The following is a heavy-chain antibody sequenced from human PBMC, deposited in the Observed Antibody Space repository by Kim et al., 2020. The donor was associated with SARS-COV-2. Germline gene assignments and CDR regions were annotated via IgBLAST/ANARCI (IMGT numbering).Heavy chain of an antibody. CDR2: IGGGGIGT. Sequence: GGSLRLSCAASGFTFSSYAMTWVRQAPGKGLEWVSSIGGGGIGTFYAASVKGRFTISRDNSKNTLYLQMNSLRAEDTAVYYCAKALRSWSFDYWGQGTLVTVSS. D-gene: IGHD6-6*01. J-gene: IGHJ4*02. CDR3: AKALRSWSFDY. V-gene: IGHV3-23*01. CDR1: GFTFSSYA.